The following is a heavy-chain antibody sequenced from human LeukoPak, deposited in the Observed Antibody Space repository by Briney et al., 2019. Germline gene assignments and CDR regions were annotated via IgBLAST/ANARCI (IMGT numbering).Heavy chain of an antibody. D-gene: IGHD6-19*01. V-gene: IGHV4-61*02. CDR2: IYTSGST. CDR3: ARSGPSAVAGISGAFDI. J-gene: IGHJ3*02. CDR1: GGSIRSGSYY. Sequence: PSQTLSLTCTVSGGSIRSGSYYWSWIRQPAGKGLEWIGRIYTSGSTNYNPSLQSRVTISVDTSKNQFSLKLSSVTAADTAVYYCARSGPSAVAGISGAFDIWGQGTMVTVSS.